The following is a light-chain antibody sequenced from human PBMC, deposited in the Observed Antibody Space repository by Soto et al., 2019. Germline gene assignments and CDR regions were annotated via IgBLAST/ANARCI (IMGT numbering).Light chain of an antibody. CDR1: QKISDS. V-gene: IGKV1-39*01. CDR2: AAS. J-gene: IGKJ2*01. CDR3: QRSWT. Sequence: DIQMTQSPSSLSASVGDRVTITCRASQKISDSLNWYQHKPGQAPKLLIYAASSLQSGVPSRFSGSGSETDFTLTISSLQPEDFASYFCQRSWTFGQGTKL.